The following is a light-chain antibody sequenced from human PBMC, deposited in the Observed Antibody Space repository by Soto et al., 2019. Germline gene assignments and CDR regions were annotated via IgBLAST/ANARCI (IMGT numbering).Light chain of an antibody. Sequence: QSALTQPASVSGSLGQSITISCTGTNSDVGGYDFVSWYQQHPGKVPKLIIYEVNNRPSGVSNRFSGSKSANTASLTISGLQADDEADYYCSSFTSSSTQVFGGGTQLTVL. CDR2: EVN. J-gene: IGLJ3*02. CDR1: NSDVGGYDF. CDR3: SSFTSSSTQV. V-gene: IGLV2-14*01.